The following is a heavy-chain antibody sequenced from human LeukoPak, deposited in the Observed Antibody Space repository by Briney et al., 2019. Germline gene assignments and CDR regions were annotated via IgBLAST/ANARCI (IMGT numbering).Heavy chain of an antibody. CDR3: AKVGDCSSTSCPGFDY. Sequence: GGSLRLSCAASGFTFSSYAMSWVRQAPGKGLEWVSAISGSGGSTYYAGSVKGRFTISRDNSKNTLYLQMNSLRAEDTAVYYCAKVGDCSSTSCPGFDYWGQGTLVTVSS. D-gene: IGHD2-2*01. V-gene: IGHV3-23*01. J-gene: IGHJ4*02. CDR1: GFTFSSYA. CDR2: ISGSGGST.